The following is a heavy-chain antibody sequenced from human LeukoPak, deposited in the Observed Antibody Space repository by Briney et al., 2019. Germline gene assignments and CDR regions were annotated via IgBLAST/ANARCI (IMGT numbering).Heavy chain of an antibody. V-gene: IGHV3-23*01. D-gene: IGHD2-8*01. CDR3: AKDASIGRYCTNGVCSPFDY. Sequence: GGSLRLSCAASGFTFSSYAMSWVRQAPGKGLEWVSAISDSGGSTYDADSVKGRFTISRDNSKNTLYLQMNSLRAEDTAVYYCAKDASIGRYCTNGVCSPFDYWGQGTLVTVSS. J-gene: IGHJ4*02. CDR1: GFTFSSYA. CDR2: ISDSGGST.